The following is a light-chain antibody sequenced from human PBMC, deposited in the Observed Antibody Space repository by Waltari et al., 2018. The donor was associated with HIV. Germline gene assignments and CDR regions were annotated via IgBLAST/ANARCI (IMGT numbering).Light chain of an antibody. Sequence: QSVLTQPPSVSAAPGEKVTISCSASNSNIGNGYVSWYQHLPGAAPKLLIYDNNNRPSGIPDRFSGSKSGTSATLDITGLQTGDEADYYCGTWDRTLSGGVFGGGTKLTVL. CDR2: DNN. V-gene: IGLV1-51*01. CDR3: GTWDRTLSGGV. CDR1: NSNIGNGY. J-gene: IGLJ3*02.